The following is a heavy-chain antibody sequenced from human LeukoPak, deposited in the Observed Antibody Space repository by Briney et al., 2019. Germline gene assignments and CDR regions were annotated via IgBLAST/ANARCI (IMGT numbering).Heavy chain of an antibody. CDR2: ISYDGSNK. CDR3: AKVNSKKKKSSTTP. D-gene: IGHD2-2*01. Sequence: QSGRSLRLSCAASGFTFSSYGMHWVRQAPGKGLEWVAVISYDGSNKYYADSVKGRFTISRDNSKNTLYLQMNSLRAEDTAVYYCAKVNSKKKKSSTTPWGQGTPVTVSS. CDR1: GFTFSSYG. V-gene: IGHV3-30*18. J-gene: IGHJ5*02.